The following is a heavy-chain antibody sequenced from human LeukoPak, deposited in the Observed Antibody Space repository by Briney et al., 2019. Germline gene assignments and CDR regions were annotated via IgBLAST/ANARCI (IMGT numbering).Heavy chain of an antibody. CDR1: RFTFSSYA. V-gene: IGHV3-23*01. J-gene: IGHJ5*02. CDR2: ISGGGGST. Sequence: GGSLRLSCAASRFTFSSYAMSWVRQAPGKGLEWVSAISGGGGSTYYADSVKGRLTISRDNSKNTLYLQMERLTAEDTAVYFCARLPAAINGYFDPWGQGTLVTVSS. D-gene: IGHD2-2*01. CDR3: ARLPAAINGYFDP.